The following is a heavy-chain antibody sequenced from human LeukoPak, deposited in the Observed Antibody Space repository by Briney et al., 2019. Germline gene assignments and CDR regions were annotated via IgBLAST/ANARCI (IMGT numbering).Heavy chain of an antibody. V-gene: IGHV7-4-1*02. CDR3: ARGQGYCSGGSCPFYYYGMDV. Sequence: ASVKVSCKASGNTFTSYAMNWVRQAPGQGLEWMGWINTNTGNPTYAQGFTGRFVFSLDTSVSTAYLQISSLKAEDTAVYYCARGQGYCSGGSCPFYYYGMDVWGQGTTVTVSS. D-gene: IGHD2-15*01. J-gene: IGHJ6*02. CDR2: INTNTGNP. CDR1: GNTFTSYA.